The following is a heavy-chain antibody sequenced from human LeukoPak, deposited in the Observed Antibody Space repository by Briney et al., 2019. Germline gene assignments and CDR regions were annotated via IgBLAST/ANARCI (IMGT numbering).Heavy chain of an antibody. J-gene: IGHJ6*02. D-gene: IGHD6-19*01. CDR1: GFTFSSYG. Sequence: GGSLRLSCAASGFTFSSYGMHWVRQAPGKGLEWVAVISYDGSNKYYADCVKGRFTISRDNSKNTLYLQMNSLRAEDTAVYYCAKERESSGWYRDYYYYGMDVWGQGTTVIVSS. V-gene: IGHV3-30*18. CDR2: ISYDGSNK. CDR3: AKERESSGWYRDYYYYGMDV.